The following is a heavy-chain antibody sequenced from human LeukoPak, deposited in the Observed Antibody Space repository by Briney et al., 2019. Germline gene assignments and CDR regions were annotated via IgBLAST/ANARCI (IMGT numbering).Heavy chain of an antibody. J-gene: IGHJ4*02. D-gene: IGHD3-10*01. V-gene: IGHV3-23*01. CDR2: ISASGGST. Sequence: GGSLRPSCAASGFTFSSYGMSWVRQAPGKGPEWVSGISASGGSTYYADSVKGRFTMSRDNSKNTLYLQMNSLRAEDTAVYYCAKDFLWFGELNHFDYWGQGTLVTVSS. CDR3: AKDFLWFGELNHFDY. CDR1: GFTFSSYG.